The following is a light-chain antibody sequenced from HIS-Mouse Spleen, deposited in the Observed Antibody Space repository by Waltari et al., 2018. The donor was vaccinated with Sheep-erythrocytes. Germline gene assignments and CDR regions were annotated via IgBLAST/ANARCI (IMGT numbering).Light chain of an antibody. CDR3: SSYAGSNMV. Sequence: QSVLTQPPSASGTPGQRVTISCSGSSSNIGSNTVNWYQQLPGTAPKLMIYEVSKWPSGVPDRFAGSKSGNTASLTVSGLQAEDEADYYCSSYAGSNMVFGGGTKLTVL. CDR1: SSNIGSNT. CDR2: EVS. V-gene: IGLV1-44*01. J-gene: IGLJ2*01.